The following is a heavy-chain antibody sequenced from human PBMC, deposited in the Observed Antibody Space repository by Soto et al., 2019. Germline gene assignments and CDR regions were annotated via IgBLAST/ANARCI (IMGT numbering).Heavy chain of an antibody. D-gene: IGHD6-6*01. CDR2: TYYRSKWYN. Sequence: SQSLSLTCAISGDSVSCNSASWNWIRQSPSRGLEWLGRTYYRSKWYNDYAVSVKSRITINPDTSKNQFSLQLNSVTPEDTAVYYCARDIRGAAREYYGMDVWGQGTTVTVSS. V-gene: IGHV6-1*01. CDR3: ARDIRGAAREYYGMDV. J-gene: IGHJ6*02. CDR1: GDSVSCNSAS.